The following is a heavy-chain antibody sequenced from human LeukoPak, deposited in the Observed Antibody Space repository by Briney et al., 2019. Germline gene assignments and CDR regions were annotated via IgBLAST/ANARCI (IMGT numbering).Heavy chain of an antibody. V-gene: IGHV3-33*01. CDR2: IWYDGSNK. CDR1: GFTFSSYG. J-gene: IGHJ4*02. CDR3: AREIAVADGPFDY. D-gene: IGHD6-19*01. Sequence: PGGSLRLSCAASGFTFSSYGMHWVRQAPGKGLEWVAVIWYDGSNKYYADSVKGRFTISRDNSKNTLYLQMNSLRAEDTAVYYCAREIAVADGPFDYWGQGTLVTVSS.